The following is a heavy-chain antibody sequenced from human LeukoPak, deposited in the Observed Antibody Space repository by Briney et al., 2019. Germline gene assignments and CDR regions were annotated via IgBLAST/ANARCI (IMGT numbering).Heavy chain of an antibody. CDR2: ISNSGST. J-gene: IGHJ4*02. Sequence: KPSETLSLTCTVSGGSISSHYWDWIRQPPGKGLEWIGYISNSGSTNYNPSLKSRVTISVDTSKNQFSLKLSSVTAADTAVYYCARGKRRYFDWVHFDCWGQGALVTVSS. CDR1: GGSISSHY. V-gene: IGHV4-59*11. D-gene: IGHD3-9*01. CDR3: ARGKRRYFDWVHFDC.